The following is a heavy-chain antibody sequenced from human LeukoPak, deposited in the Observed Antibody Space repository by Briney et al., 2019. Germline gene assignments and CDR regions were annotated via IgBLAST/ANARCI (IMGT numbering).Heavy chain of an antibody. J-gene: IGHJ4*02. CDR3: ARGSTYYDSSGQVPFDY. Sequence: GGSLRLSCAASGFTFSSYSMNWVRQAPGKGLEWGLYISGSSSTIYYADPVKGRFTISRDNGKNTLYLQMNSLRAEDTAVYYCARGSTYYDSSGQVPFDYWGQGTLVTVSS. V-gene: IGHV3-48*01. D-gene: IGHD3-22*01. CDR2: ISGSSSTI. CDR1: GFTFSSYS.